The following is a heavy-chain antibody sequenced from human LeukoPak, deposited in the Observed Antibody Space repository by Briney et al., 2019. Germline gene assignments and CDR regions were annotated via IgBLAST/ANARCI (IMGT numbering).Heavy chain of an antibody. D-gene: IGHD4-17*01. Sequence: SETLSLTCAVYGGSFSGYYWSWIRQPPGKGLEWIGEINHSGSTNYNPSLKSRVTISVDTSKNQFSLQLNSVTPEDTAVYYCARVGGKDYGDLNWFDPWGQGTLVTVSS. CDR2: INHSGST. CDR1: GGSFSGYY. CDR3: ARVGGKDYGDLNWFDP. J-gene: IGHJ5*02. V-gene: IGHV4-34*01.